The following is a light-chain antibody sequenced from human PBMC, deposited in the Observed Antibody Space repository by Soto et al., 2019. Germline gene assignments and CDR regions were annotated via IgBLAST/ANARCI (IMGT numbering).Light chain of an antibody. CDR3: QQYHRWPPFT. J-gene: IGKJ4*01. V-gene: IGKV3-15*01. CDR2: YAS. Sequence: EIVMTQSPATLSVSPGERVTLSCRASQSVFNNLVWYHQKPCQAPRRLIYYASSRAIGIAARFSGSGSGTEVTLPISSLQYQDVGVYYCQQYHRWPPFTFGGGTEVDIK. CDR1: QSVFNN.